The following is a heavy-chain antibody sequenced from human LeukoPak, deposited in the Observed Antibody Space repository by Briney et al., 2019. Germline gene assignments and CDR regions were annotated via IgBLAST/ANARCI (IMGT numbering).Heavy chain of an antibody. D-gene: IGHD4-11*01. CDR1: GFTFSDYY. Sequence: PGGSLRLSCAASGFTFSDYYMSWIRQAPGKGLEWVSYISSSGSTIYYADSVKGRFTISRDNAKNSLYLQMNSLRAEDTAVYYCARDLDDYSNSFDYWGQGTLVTVSS. CDR3: ARDLDDYSNSFDY. V-gene: IGHV3-11*04. CDR2: ISSSGSTI. J-gene: IGHJ4*02.